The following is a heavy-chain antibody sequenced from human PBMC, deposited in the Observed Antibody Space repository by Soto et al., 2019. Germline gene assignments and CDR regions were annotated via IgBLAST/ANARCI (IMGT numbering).Heavy chain of an antibody. Sequence: QVQLVQSVAEVKTPGSSLKVSCTVSGSRFSNYVISWVRQAPGHGLECLGRIIPIFNTTQYAQKFQGRVTITADKSTNTASLELSSLRSDDTAVYYCAREGRGKKAGYNGLVSLGYWGQGTLVTVSS. CDR1: GSRFSNYV. J-gene: IGHJ4*02. D-gene: IGHD2-2*02. V-gene: IGHV1-69*06. CDR3: AREGRGKKAGYNGLVSLGY. CDR2: IIPIFNTT.